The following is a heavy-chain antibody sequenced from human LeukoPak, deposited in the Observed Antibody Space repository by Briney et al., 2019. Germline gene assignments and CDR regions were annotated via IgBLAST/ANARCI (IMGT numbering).Heavy chain of an antibody. CDR3: ARAYGSSWYRYYFDY. CDR2: ISSSSSTI. CDR1: GFTFSSYS. D-gene: IGHD6-13*01. Sequence: GGSLRLSCAASGFTFSSYSMNWVRQAPGKGLEWVSYISSSSSTIYYADSVKGRFTISRDNAKNSLYLQMNSLRAEDTAVYYCARAYGSSWYRYYFDYWGQGTLVTVSS. V-gene: IGHV3-48*04. J-gene: IGHJ4*02.